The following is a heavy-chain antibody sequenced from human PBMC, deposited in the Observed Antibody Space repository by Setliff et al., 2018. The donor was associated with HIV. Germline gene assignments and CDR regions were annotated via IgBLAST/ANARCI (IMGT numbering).Heavy chain of an antibody. Sequence: ASVKVSCKASGYTFTNYDLNWVRQAPGQGLEWMGWMNPNSGNTGYAQKFQGRLAMTRNTSIDTAYMELSSLTSEDTAVYYCASDWELGHGFYIWGQGTMVTVSS. CDR3: ASDWELGHGFYI. D-gene: IGHD3-10*01. CDR1: GYTFTNYD. V-gene: IGHV1-8*02. J-gene: IGHJ3*02. CDR2: MNPNSGNT.